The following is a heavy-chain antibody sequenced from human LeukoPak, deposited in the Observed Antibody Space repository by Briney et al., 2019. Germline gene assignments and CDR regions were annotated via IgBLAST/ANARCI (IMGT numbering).Heavy chain of an antibody. Sequence: PGGSLRPSCAASGFTFSIYAMSWVRQAPGKGLEWVSAISGSGGSTYYADSVKGRFTIPRDNSKNTLYLQMNSLRAEDTAVYYCAKRYYDSSAVAYYFDYWGQGTLVTVSS. CDR2: ISGSGGST. D-gene: IGHD3-22*01. V-gene: IGHV3-23*01. CDR3: AKRYYDSSAVAYYFDY. J-gene: IGHJ4*02. CDR1: GFTFSIYA.